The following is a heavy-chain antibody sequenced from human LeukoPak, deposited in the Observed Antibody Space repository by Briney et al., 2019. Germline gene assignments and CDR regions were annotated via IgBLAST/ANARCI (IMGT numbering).Heavy chain of an antibody. CDR1: GFTFSSYA. V-gene: IGHV3-23*01. D-gene: IGHD5-12*01. J-gene: IGHJ4*02. Sequence: GGSLRPSCAASGFTFSSYAMSWVRQAPGKGLEWVSAVSGSGDNTYYADSVKGRFTISRDNSKNTLYLQMNSLRAEDTAVYYCAKDRGRRDGYNLNYFDYWGQGTLVTASS. CDR3: AKDRGRRDGYNLNYFDY. CDR2: VSGSGDNT.